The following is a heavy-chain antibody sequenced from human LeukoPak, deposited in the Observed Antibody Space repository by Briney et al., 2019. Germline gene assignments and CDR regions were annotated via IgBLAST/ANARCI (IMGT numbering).Heavy chain of an antibody. Sequence: ASVKVSCKASGYTFTSYGISWVRQAPGQGLEWMGWISAYNGNTNYAQKLQGRVTMTTDTSTSTAYMELRSLRSDDTAVYYCARDSSGSYRLPSDYWGQGTLVTVSS. CDR3: ARDSSGSYRLPSDY. CDR1: GYTFTSYG. CDR2: ISAYNGNT. D-gene: IGHD1-26*01. J-gene: IGHJ4*02. V-gene: IGHV1-18*01.